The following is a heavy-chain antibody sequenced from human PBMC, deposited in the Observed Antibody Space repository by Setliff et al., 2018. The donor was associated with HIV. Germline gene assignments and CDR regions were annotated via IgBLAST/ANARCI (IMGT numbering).Heavy chain of an antibody. CDR2: ISPYNGNT. V-gene: IGHV1-18*01. J-gene: IGHJ4*02. CDR1: GYNFDDNS. CDR3: ARSLLGLIVPSAQGIWYYFDY. Sequence: ASVKVSCKASGYNFDDNSINWVRQAPGQGLEWMGWISPYNGNTRYSQKFQGGVTMTTDTSTSTAYMEVRGLRSDDTAVYYCARSLLGLIVPSAQGIWYYFDYWGQGTLVTVSS. D-gene: IGHD2-8*01.